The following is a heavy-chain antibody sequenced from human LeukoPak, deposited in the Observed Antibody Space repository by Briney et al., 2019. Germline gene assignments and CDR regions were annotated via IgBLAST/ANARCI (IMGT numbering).Heavy chain of an antibody. Sequence: GESLRIPCKGSGYSFTSYWISWVRLMPGEGLQWMGTIDPGDSYTNYSPSFQGHVTISVDRSITTAYLQWSSPKASDTAIYYCARRRADSSGYFYGGLDPWGQGTLGTVSS. CDR2: IDPGDSYT. V-gene: IGHV5-10-1*01. CDR1: GYSFTSYW. CDR3: ARRRADSSGYFYGGLDP. D-gene: IGHD3-22*01. J-gene: IGHJ5*02.